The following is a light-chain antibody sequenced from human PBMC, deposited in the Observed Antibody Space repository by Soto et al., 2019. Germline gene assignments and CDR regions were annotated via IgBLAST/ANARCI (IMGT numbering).Light chain of an antibody. V-gene: IGKV1-27*01. CDR2: AAS. J-gene: IGKJ4*01. CDR3: QKYNSAPPNT. Sequence: DIQMTQSPSSLSASVGDRVTITCRASQGISNYLAWYQQKPGKVPKLLIYAASTLQSGVPSRFSGSGSGTDFTLTISSLQREDVATYYCQKYNSAPPNTFGGGTKVEIK. CDR1: QGISNY.